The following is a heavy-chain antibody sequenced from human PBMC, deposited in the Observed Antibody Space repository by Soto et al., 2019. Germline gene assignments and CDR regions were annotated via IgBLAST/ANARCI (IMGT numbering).Heavy chain of an antibody. CDR2: VYNIGST. CDR3: ARYRREAVAGYTLDN. V-gene: IGHV4-59*01. D-gene: IGHD6-13*01. Sequence: ASETLSVTCTVSVGSISSNYWTWIRQPPGKGLEWIGYVYNIGSTNYNPSLKSRVTISEDTSKSQFSLKVNSMTAADTAVYYCARYRREAVAGYTLDNWGQGILVTVSS. CDR1: VGSISSNY. J-gene: IGHJ4*02.